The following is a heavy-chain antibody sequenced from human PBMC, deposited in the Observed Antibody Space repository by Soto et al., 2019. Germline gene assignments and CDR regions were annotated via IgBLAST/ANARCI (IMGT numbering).Heavy chain of an antibody. V-gene: IGHV3-30*02. CDR1: GFTFRSYG. CDR3: ARAPSVVVIIWESYYFDY. J-gene: IGHJ4*02. Sequence: GGSLILSCAASGFTFRSYGMHWVRQAPGKGLEWVASIWHDGSNKYYADSVKGRFTISRDNSKNTLYLQMNSLRAEDTAVYYCARAPSVVVIIWESYYFDYWGQGTLVTVSS. CDR2: IWHDGSNK. D-gene: IGHD3-22*01.